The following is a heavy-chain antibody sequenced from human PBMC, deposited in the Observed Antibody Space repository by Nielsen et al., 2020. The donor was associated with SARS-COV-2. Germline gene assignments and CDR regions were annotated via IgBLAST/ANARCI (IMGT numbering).Heavy chain of an antibody. J-gene: IGHJ6*02. CDR1: GGTFSSYA. D-gene: IGHD2-15*01. CDR2: IIPIFGTA. Sequence: SVKVSCKASGGTFSSYAISWVRQAPGQGLEWMGGIIPIFGTANYAQKFQGRVTITADESTSTAYMELSSLRSEDTAVYYCARELVVVVAATTYYYYGMDVWDQGTTVTVSS. CDR3: ARELVVVVAATTYYYYGMDV. V-gene: IGHV1-69*13.